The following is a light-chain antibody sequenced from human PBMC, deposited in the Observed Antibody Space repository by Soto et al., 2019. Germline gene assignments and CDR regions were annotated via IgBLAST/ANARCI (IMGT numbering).Light chain of an antibody. Sequence: DIQMTQSPSSLSASVGDRVTITCRASQGISNYLAWYQQKPGKVPKLLIYAASTLQSGVPSRFSGSGSGTDFTLTISSLQAEDVSTYYCQGGFTFGPGTKVDIK. V-gene: IGKV1-27*01. CDR2: AAS. J-gene: IGKJ3*01. CDR1: QGISNY. CDR3: QGGFT.